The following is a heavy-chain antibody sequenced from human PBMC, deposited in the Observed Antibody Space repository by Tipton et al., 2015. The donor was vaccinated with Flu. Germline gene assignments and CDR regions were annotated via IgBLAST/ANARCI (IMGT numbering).Heavy chain of an antibody. J-gene: IGHJ6*02. CDR1: GDSISSGVYY. Sequence: TLSLTCTVSGDSISSGVYYWSWIRQHPGKGLEWIGYIYYSATTYYNPSLKSRATILVDTSKNQFPLKLSSVTAADTAVYYCARGCRYCSGGRRDVMDVWGQGTTVTVSS. V-gene: IGHV4-31*03. CDR3: ARGCRYCSGGRRDVMDV. D-gene: IGHD2-15*01. CDR2: IYYSATT.